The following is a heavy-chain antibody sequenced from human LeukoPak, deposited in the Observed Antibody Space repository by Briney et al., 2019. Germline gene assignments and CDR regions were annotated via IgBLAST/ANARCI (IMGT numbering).Heavy chain of an antibody. D-gene: IGHD5-18*01. CDR2: ISAYNGNT. J-gene: IGHJ4*02. CDR3: ARDRGLWIQLWHNFDY. Sequence: ASVKVSCKASGYTFTSYGISWVRQAPGQGLEWMGWISAYNGNTNYAQKLQGRVTMTTGTSTSTAYMELRSLRSDDTAVYYCARDRGLWIQLWHNFDYWGQGTLVTVSS. V-gene: IGHV1-18*01. CDR1: GYTFTSYG.